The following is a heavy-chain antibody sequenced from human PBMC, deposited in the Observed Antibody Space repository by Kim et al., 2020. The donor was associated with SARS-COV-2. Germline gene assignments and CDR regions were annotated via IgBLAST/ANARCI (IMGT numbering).Heavy chain of an antibody. Sequence: GGSLRLSCAASGFTFSSYAMSWVRQAPGKGLEWVSAISGSGGSTYYADSVKGRFTISRDNSKNTLYLQMNSLRAEDTAVYYCAKAHNPLFLSVGPYSSGWEFAFDIWGQGTMVTVSS. D-gene: IGHD6-19*01. V-gene: IGHV3-23*01. CDR2: ISGSGGST. J-gene: IGHJ3*02. CDR1: GFTFSSYA. CDR3: AKAHNPLFLSVGPYSSGWEFAFDI.